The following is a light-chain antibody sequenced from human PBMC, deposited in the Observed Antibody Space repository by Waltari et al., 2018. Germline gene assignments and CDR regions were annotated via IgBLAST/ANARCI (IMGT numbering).Light chain of an antibody. CDR3: HSHTSSITTVI. V-gene: IGLV2-23*02. CDR2: EVS. Sequence: QSALTQPASVSGSPGQSITIPCPRTTRSDGCYHYVPWYQHHPAKAPKLFIYEVSKRPSGVSYRFSGSKSGNTASLTISGLQAEDEADYYCHSHTSSITTVIFGGGTKLTV. CDR1: TRSDGCYHY. J-gene: IGLJ2*01.